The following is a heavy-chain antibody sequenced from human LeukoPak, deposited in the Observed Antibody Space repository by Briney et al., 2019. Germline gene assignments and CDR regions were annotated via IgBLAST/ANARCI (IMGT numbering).Heavy chain of an antibody. CDR1: ADSLTDHY. D-gene: IGHD6-25*01. V-gene: IGHV1-2*02. J-gene: IGHJ3*02. CDR2: ISPNTGGT. CDR3: AREVGSGTFDI. Sequence: ASVKVSCKASADSLTDHYVHWVRQAPGEGLEWMGWISPNTGGTIYTQKFQGRVTMTRDTSIITAYMELSKLRSDDTAFYYCAREVGSGTFDIWGQGTMVTVSS.